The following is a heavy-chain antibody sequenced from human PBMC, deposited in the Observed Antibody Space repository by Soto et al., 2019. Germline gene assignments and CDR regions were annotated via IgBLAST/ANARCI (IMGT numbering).Heavy chain of an antibody. V-gene: IGHV1-69*01. CDR2: FIPMFNRP. CDR1: GGTFSSYA. CDR3: ARGQFHHVSNYYYALDV. Sequence: QVQLVQSGAEVKKPGSSVKVSCKASGGTFSSYAISWVRQAPGQGLEWMGGFIPMFNRPHSARKFQGRFTITADESTSTAYRDLSSLRSEDTAVYYCARGQFHHVSNYYYALDVWGQGTTVTVSS. J-gene: IGHJ6*02.